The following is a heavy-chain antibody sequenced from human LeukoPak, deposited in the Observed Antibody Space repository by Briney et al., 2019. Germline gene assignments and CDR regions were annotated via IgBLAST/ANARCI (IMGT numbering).Heavy chain of an antibody. CDR3: AREDASAFDI. J-gene: IGHJ3*02. V-gene: IGHV3-21*01. CDR2: ISSSSNHI. Sequence: GGSLRLSCAASGLTFSSYIMNWVRQAPGKGLEWVSSISSSSNHIYYADSMKGRFTISRDNAKNSLFLQMNTLRAEDTAVYYCAREDASAFDIWGQGTMVSVSS. CDR1: GLTFSSYI.